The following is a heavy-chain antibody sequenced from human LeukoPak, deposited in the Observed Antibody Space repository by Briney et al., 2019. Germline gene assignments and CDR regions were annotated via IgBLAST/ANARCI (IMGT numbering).Heavy chain of an antibody. Sequence: GGSLRLSCAASGFTFSNYDMHWVRQAAGKGLEWVSGFGTAGDSYYPGSVKGRFTISREDAKNSFYLQMNSLRVGDTAVYYRARGGWSHNNWYFDLWGRGTLVTVSS. V-gene: IGHV3-13*04. J-gene: IGHJ2*01. CDR3: ARGGWSHNNWYFDL. D-gene: IGHD6-19*01. CDR1: GFTFSNYD. CDR2: FGTAGDS.